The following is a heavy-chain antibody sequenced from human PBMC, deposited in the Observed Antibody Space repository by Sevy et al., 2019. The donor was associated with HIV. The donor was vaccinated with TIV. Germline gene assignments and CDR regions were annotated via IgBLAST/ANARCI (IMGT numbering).Heavy chain of an antibody. J-gene: IGHJ3*02. V-gene: IGHV3-30*18. CDR2: ISYDGSNK. D-gene: IGHD3-22*01. CDR1: GFTFSSYG. Sequence: GGSLRLSCAASGFTFSSYGMHWVRQAPGKGLEWVAVISYDGSNKYYADSVKGRFTISRDNSKNTLYLQMNSLRAEDTAVYYCAKGEMYYYDSSGYSADAFDIWGQGTMVTVSS. CDR3: AKGEMYYYDSSGYSADAFDI.